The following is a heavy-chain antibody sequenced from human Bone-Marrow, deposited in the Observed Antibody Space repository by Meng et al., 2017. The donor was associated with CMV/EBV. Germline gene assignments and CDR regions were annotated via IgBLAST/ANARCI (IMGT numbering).Heavy chain of an antibody. Sequence: ASVKVSCKASGYTFTSYDINWVRQATGQGLEWMGWMNPNSGNTGYAQKFQGRVTMTRDTSISTAYMELSRLRSDDTAVYYCARRDLTTGKYGMDVWGQGTTVTFSS. CDR1: GYTFTSYD. J-gene: IGHJ6*02. CDR2: MNPNSGNT. V-gene: IGHV1-8*01. CDR3: ARRDLTTGKYGMDV. D-gene: IGHD1-14*01.